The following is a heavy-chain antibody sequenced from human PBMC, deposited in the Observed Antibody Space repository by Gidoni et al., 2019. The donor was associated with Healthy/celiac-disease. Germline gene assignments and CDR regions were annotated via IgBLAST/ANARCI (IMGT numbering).Heavy chain of an antibody. CDR1: GFTFSSYA. CDR2: ISGSGGST. D-gene: IGHD3-9*01. Sequence: EVQMLESGRGVVQRGGSLRLSCAASGFTFSSYAFSVVRQAPGKGLEWVSAISGSGGSTYYADSVKGRFTISRDNSKNTLYLQMNSLRAEDTAVYYCAKDKPYYDILTGYTYYFDYWGQGTLVTVSS. CDR3: AKDKPYYDILTGYTYYFDY. V-gene: IGHV3-23*01. J-gene: IGHJ4*02.